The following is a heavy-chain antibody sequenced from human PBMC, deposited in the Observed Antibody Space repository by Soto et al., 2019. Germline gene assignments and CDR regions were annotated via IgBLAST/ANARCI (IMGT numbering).Heavy chain of an antibody. CDR3: AKDRAHIAVVPAAMTFYH. CDR1: GFTFSPYG. Sequence: QVQLVDSGGGVVQPGRSLRLSCVASGFTFSPYGMHWVRQAPGKGLEWVALISYDGSKKFYADFVKGRFSISRDNSKNTLSLQMNSLRADDTAVYYCAKDRAHIAVVPAAMTFYHWGQGTLVNVSS. J-gene: IGHJ4*02. D-gene: IGHD2-2*01. CDR2: ISYDGSKK. V-gene: IGHV3-30*18.